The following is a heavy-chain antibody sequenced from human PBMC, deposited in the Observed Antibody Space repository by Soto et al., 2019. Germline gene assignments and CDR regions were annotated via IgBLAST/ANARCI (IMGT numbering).Heavy chain of an antibody. D-gene: IGHD3-10*01. J-gene: IGHJ4*02. CDR1: GGSISSSNW. CDR3: ARESTNLFGELSLYYFDY. CDR2: IYHSGST. Sequence: QVQLQESGPGLVKPSGTLSLTCAVSGGSISSSNWWSWVRQPPGKGLEWIGEIYHSGSTNYNPSLKSRVTISVDKSKNQFSLKLSSVTAADTAVYYCARESTNLFGELSLYYFDYWGQGTLVTVS. V-gene: IGHV4-4*02.